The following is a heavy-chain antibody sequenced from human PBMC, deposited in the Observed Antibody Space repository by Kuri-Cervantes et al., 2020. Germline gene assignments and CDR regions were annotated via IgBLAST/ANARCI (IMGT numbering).Heavy chain of an antibody. CDR1: GFTFSSYA. CDR2: IWYDGSNK. D-gene: IGHD6-13*01. Sequence: GESLKISCAASGFTFSSYAMHWVRQAPGKGLEWVAVIWYDGSNKYYADSVKGRFTISRDNSKNTLYMEMNRVKTDDTAVYFCMVAASTTDYWGQGTLVTVSS. CDR3: MVAASTTDY. V-gene: IGHV3-30*04. J-gene: IGHJ4*02.